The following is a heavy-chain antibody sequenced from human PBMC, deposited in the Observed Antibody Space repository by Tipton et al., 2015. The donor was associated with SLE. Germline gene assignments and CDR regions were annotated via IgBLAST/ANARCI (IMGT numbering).Heavy chain of an antibody. CDR2: IYYSGST. Sequence: TLSLTCTVSGGSISSYYWIWIRQPPGKGLEWIGYIYYSGSTYYNPSLKRRVTMSVDTSKNQFSLKLSSVTAADTAVYYCARVGSSYMDVWGKGTTVNVSS. CDR1: GGSISSYY. V-gene: IGHV4-59*12. CDR3: ARVGSSYMDV. D-gene: IGHD1-26*01. J-gene: IGHJ6*03.